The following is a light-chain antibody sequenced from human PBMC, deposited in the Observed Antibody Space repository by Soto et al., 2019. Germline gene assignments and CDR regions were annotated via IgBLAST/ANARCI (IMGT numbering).Light chain of an antibody. J-gene: IGKJ4*01. V-gene: IGKV1-27*01. CDR1: HDIGNS. CDR2: HAY. CDR3: QKYDSDPLT. Sequence: DLQMTQSPPSLSASVGDRVTVTCRASHDIGNSLAWYQQRPGKSPRLLIYHAYTLQSGVTARFSGNGSGTDFTLVISNLRPEDVATYYCQKYDSDPLTFGGGTKVEVK.